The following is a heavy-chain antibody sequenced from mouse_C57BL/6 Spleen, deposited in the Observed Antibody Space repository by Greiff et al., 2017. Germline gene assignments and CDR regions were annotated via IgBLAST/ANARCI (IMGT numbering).Heavy chain of an antibody. Sequence: VQLQQSGPELVKPGASVKISCKASGYSFTGYYMNWVKQSPEKSLEWIGEINPSTGGTTYNQKFKAKATLTVDKSSSTAYMQLKSLTSEDSAVYYCAYAVPYFDYWGQGTTLTVSS. V-gene: IGHV1-42*01. J-gene: IGHJ2*01. CDR2: INPSTGGT. CDR1: GYSFTGYY. CDR3: AYAVPYFDY. D-gene: IGHD6-5*01.